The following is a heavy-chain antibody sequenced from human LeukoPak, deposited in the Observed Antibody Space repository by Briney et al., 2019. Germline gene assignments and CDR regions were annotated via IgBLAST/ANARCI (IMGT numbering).Heavy chain of an antibody. V-gene: IGHV3-74*01. Sequence: GGSLRLSCAASGFTFSNYWMHWVRQAPGKGLMWVSRVHSDGSYTNYADSVKGRFTISRDNSKNTLYLQMNSLGAEDTAVYYCAKDSAEGSSWYYYFDYWGQGTLVTVSS. CDR3: AKDSAEGSSWYYYFDY. CDR2: VHSDGSYT. J-gene: IGHJ4*02. CDR1: GFTFSNYW. D-gene: IGHD6-13*01.